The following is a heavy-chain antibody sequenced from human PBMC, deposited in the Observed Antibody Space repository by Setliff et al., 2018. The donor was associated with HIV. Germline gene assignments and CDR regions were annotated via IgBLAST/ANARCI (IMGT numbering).Heavy chain of an antibody. CDR3: ATPGWVAAPREYFQH. V-gene: IGHV1-18*01. CDR2: ISAYNGNT. D-gene: IGHD2-15*01. CDR1: GYTFTSYG. J-gene: IGHJ1*01. Sequence: ASVKVSCKASGYTFTSYGISWVRQAPGQGLEWMGWISAYNGNTNYAQKLQGRVTMTTDTSTSTAYMELRSLRSDDTAVYYCATPGWVAAPREYFQHWGQGTTVTVSS.